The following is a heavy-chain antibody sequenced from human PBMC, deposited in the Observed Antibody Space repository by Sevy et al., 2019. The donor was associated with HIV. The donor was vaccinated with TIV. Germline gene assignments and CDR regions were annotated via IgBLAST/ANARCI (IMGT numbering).Heavy chain of an antibody. Sequence: GKSLKISCKGSGYTFTNYWIGWVRQMTGKGLEWMGSIYPGHSETIHSPSFEGQVSISVDKSISTAYLQWSSRKASDTAMYYCARRTVYASYFFDYWGQGTLVTVSS. J-gene: IGHJ4*02. V-gene: IGHV5-51*01. CDR3: ARRTVYASYFFDY. CDR2: IYPGHSET. CDR1: GYTFTNYW. D-gene: IGHD1-20*01.